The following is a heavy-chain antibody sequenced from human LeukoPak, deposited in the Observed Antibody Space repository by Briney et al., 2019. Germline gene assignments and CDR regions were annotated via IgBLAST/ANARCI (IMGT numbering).Heavy chain of an antibody. J-gene: IGHJ4*02. CDR1: VYTFTRYY. Sequence: ASVNVSCKPSVYTFTRYYMHWLQQAPRQGLAWMEIINPSGGSTSYAQQFQGRVTMTSDTSTSTVYMELSSLRSEDTAVYYCAAYQNYCSGGSCYLDWGQGTLVTVSS. D-gene: IGHD2-15*01. CDR3: AAYQNYCSGGSCYLD. V-gene: IGHV1-46*01. CDR2: INPSGGST.